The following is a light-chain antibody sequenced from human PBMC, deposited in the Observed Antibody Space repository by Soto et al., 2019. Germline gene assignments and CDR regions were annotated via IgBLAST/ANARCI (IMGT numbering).Light chain of an antibody. J-gene: IGLJ1*01. CDR3: NSYAGTTYV. CDR1: SSDVGRYNY. CDR2: GVS. V-gene: IGLV2-14*01. Sequence: QSVLTQPASVSGSPGQSITISCTGTSSDVGRYNYVSWYQQFPGKAPKLIIHGVSNRPSGVSSRFSGSKSGNTASLTISGLQTDDEADYYCNSYAGTTYVFGTGTKFTV.